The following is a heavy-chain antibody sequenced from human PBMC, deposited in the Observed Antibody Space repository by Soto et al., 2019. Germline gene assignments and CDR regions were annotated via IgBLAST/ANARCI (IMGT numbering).Heavy chain of an antibody. CDR3: AKNGGDPYYYYSYMAV. J-gene: IGHJ6*03. Sequence: QVQLVESGGGVVQPGRSLRLSCAVSGFPFTSYGMHWVRQAPGKGLEWVAFIMYDGVKKYYADSVKGQFTISRDNSENTLYLQMNSLKTEDTAVYYCAKNGGDPYYYYSYMAVWGKGTTVTVSS. V-gene: IGHV3-30*02. D-gene: IGHD2-21*02. CDR2: IMYDGVKK. CDR1: GFPFTSYG.